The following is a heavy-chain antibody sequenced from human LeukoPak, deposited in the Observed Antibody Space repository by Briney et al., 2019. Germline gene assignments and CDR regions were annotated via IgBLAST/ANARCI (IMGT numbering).Heavy chain of an antibody. D-gene: IGHD2-21*02. CDR1: GGTFSSYA. J-gene: IGHJ4*02. Sequence: SLKVSCKAAGGTFSSYAISWVRQAPGQGLEGMGGIIPIFGTANYAQKFQRRVTITADESTSTAYMELRSLRSEDTAVHYCAREMAYCGGDCYSFGYWGQGTLVTVSS. V-gene: IGHV1-69*13. CDR3: AREMAYCGGDCYSFGY. CDR2: IIPIFGTA.